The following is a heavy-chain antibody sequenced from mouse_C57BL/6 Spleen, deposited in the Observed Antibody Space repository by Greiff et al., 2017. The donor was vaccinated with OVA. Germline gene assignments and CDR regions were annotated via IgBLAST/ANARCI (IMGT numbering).Heavy chain of an antibody. V-gene: IGHV1-52*01. J-gene: IGHJ2*01. D-gene: IGHD2-3*01. Sequence: VQLQQPGAELVRPGSSVKLSCKASGYTFTSYWMHWVKQRPIQGLEWIGNIDTSDSETHYNQKFKDKATLTVDKSSSTAYMQLSSLTSEDSAVYYVARRGGYDGYYFDYWGQGTTLTVSS. CDR1: GYTFTSYW. CDR3: ARRGGYDGYYFDY. CDR2: IDTSDSET.